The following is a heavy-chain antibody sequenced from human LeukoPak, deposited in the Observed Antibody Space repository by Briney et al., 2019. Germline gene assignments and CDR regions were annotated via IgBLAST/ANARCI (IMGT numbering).Heavy chain of an antibody. CDR2: IYTSGST. CDR1: GGSISSGSYY. CDR3: AREWHCSSTSCYTLWFDP. Sequence: PSQTLSLTCTVSGGSISSGSYYWSWIRQPAGKGLEWIGRIYTSGSTNYNPSLKSRATISLDTSKNQFSLKLSSVTAADTAVYYCAREWHCSSTSCYTLWFDPWGQGTLVTVSS. J-gene: IGHJ5*02. D-gene: IGHD2-2*02. V-gene: IGHV4-61*02.